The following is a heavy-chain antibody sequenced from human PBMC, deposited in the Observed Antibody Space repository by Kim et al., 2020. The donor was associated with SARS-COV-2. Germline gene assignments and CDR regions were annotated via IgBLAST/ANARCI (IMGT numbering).Heavy chain of an antibody. CDR1: GYTFTSYD. V-gene: IGHV1-8*01. Sequence: ASVKVSCKASGYTFTSYDINWVRQATGLGLEWMGWMNPNSGNTGYAQKFQGRVTMTRNTSISTAYMELSSLRSEDTAVYYCARGHLKSIVVVIAPRPYYYYMDVWGKGTTVTVSS. CDR3: ARGHLKSIVVVIAPRPYYYYMDV. J-gene: IGHJ6*03. D-gene: IGHD2-21*01. CDR2: MNPNSGNT.